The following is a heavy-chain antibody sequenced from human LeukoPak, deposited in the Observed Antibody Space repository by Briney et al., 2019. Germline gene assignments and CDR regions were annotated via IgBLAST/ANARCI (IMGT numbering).Heavy chain of an antibody. D-gene: IGHD3-10*01. J-gene: IGHJ4*02. CDR3: AKRGVVIRVFLVGFHKEAYYFDS. CDR1: GITLSNYG. V-gene: IGHV3-23*01. Sequence: RPGGSLRLSCAVSGITLSNYGMSWVRQAPGKGLEWVAGIAGSAGGTNYADSVKGRFTISRDNPKNTLYLQMNSLRADDTAVYFCAKRGVVIRVFLVGFHKEAYYFDSWGQGALVTVSS. CDR2: IAGSAGGT.